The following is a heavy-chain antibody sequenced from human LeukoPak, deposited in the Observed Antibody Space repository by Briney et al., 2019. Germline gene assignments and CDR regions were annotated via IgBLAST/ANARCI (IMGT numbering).Heavy chain of an antibody. CDR1: GFTFSSYG. D-gene: IGHD4/OR15-4a*01. Sequence: GRSLRLSCAASGFTFSSYGMHWVRQAPGKGLEWVSFIYSDNTHYSDSVKGRFTISRDNSKNTLYLRMNGLRAEDTAVYYSARRAGAYSHPYDYWGQGTLVTVSS. V-gene: IGHV3-53*01. CDR3: ARRAGAYSHPYDY. CDR2: IYSDNT. J-gene: IGHJ4*02.